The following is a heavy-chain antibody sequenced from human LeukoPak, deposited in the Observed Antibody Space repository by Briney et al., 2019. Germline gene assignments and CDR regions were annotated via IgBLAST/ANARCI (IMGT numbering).Heavy chain of an antibody. CDR3: ARRTVPYYYDTSPHFDY. D-gene: IGHD3-22*01. J-gene: IGHJ4*02. CDR2: IYYSGST. CDR1: GGPLSSNSYY. Sequence: SETLSLTRTASGGPLSSNSYYWGWVPPPPGKGVGWHARIYYSGSTYYNPSLKSRVTISVDTSKIQFSLKLSSVTAADTAVYYCARRTVPYYYDTSPHFDYWGQGTLVTVSS. V-gene: IGHV4-39*01.